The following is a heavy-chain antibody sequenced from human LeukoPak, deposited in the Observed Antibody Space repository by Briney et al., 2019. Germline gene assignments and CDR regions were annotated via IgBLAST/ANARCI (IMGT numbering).Heavy chain of an antibody. CDR1: GFNFNKYG. J-gene: IGHJ4*02. V-gene: IGHV3-23*01. CDR3: AKSATGYSKIGSDY. Sequence: EPGGSLRLSCEGSGFNFNKYGMHWVRQAPGKGLEWVSAISGSGISTYYADSVKGRFTISRDNSKNTLSLQMNSLRAEDTAVYYCAKSATGYSKIGSDYWGQGTLVTVSS. CDR2: ISGSGIST. D-gene: IGHD4-11*01.